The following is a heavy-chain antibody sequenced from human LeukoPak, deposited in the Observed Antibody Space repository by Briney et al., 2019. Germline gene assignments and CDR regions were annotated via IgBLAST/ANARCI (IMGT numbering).Heavy chain of an antibody. CDR1: GFTFSSYA. CDR2: ISGSGGST. CDR3: AKGSLLWFGELHLMDY. V-gene: IGHV3-23*01. D-gene: IGHD3-10*01. Sequence: PGGSLRLSCAASGFTFSSYAMSWVRQAPGKGLEWVSAISGSGGSTYYADSVKGRFTISRDNSKNTLYLQMNSLRAEDTAVYDCAKGSLLWFGELHLMDYWGQGTLVTVSS. J-gene: IGHJ4*02.